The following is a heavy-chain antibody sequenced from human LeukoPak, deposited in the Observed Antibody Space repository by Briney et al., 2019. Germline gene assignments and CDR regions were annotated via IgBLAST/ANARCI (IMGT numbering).Heavy chain of an antibody. CDR1: GFTFSSYW. CDR3: ARDGSRDGYAGFDY. V-gene: IGHV3-7*01. CDR2: IKQDGSGK. D-gene: IGHD5-24*01. Sequence: GGSLRLSCAASGFTFSSYWMNWVRQAPGKGLEWVANIKQDGSGKYYVDSVKGRFTISRDNAKNSLYLQMNSLRAEDTAVYYCARDGSRDGYAGFDYWGQGTLVTLSS. J-gene: IGHJ4*02.